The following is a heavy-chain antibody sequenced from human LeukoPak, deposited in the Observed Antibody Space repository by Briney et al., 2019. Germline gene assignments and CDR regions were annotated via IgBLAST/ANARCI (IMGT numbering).Heavy chain of an antibody. V-gene: IGHV1-69*05. D-gene: IGHD5-12*01. Sequence: SVKVSCKASGGTFSSYAISWARQAPGQGLEWMGGIIPIFGTANYAQKFQGRVTITTDESTSTAYMELSSLRSEDTAVYYCARAYSGYRDFDYWGQGTLVTVSS. CDR1: GGTFSSYA. CDR2: IIPIFGTA. J-gene: IGHJ4*02. CDR3: ARAYSGYRDFDY.